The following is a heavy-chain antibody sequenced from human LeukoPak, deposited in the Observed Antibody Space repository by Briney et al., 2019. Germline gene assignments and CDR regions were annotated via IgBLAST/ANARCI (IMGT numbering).Heavy chain of an antibody. V-gene: IGHV3-23*01. CDR2: ISGSGGGT. J-gene: IGHJ4*02. CDR3: AKGTAAVDY. CDR1: GFTFSTSA. Sequence: GGSLRLSCAASGFTFSTSAMTWVRQAPGKGLEWVTSISGSGGGTYYVDSVKGRFTISRDNSKNTLYLQMNSLRAEDTAVYYCAKGTAAVDYRGQGTLVTVSS. D-gene: IGHD6-13*01.